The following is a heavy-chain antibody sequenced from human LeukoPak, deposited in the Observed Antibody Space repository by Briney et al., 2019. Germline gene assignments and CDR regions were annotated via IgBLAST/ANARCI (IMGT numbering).Heavy chain of an antibody. CDR2: ISSSGSTI. J-gene: IGHJ4*02. CDR3: ARTEGLRYFDWLLVFDY. V-gene: IGHV3-11*01. D-gene: IGHD3-9*01. Sequence: GGSLRLSCAASGFTFSDYYMSWIRQAPGKGLEWVSYISSSGSTIYYADSVKGRFTISRDNAKNSLYLQMNSLRSDDTAVYYCARTEGLRYFDWLLVFDYWGQGTLVTVSS. CDR1: GFTFSDYY.